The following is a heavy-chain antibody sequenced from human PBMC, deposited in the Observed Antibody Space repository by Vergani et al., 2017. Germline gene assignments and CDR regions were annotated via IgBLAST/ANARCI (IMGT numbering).Heavy chain of an antibody. J-gene: IGHJ4*02. V-gene: IGHV1-2*06. Sequence: QVQLVQSGAEVKKPGASVRVSCKASGFTFTSYHIHCVRQAPVQALDWLGRIDPNSVDRRYSQRFQDRVTITRDTFINTAYMEMTRRRLDDTTIYYSARVIIGCSRTNCFADHWGQGTLVTVYS. CDR3: ARVIIGCSRTNCFADH. CDR1: GFTFTSYH. CDR2: IDPNSVDR. D-gene: IGHD2-2*01.